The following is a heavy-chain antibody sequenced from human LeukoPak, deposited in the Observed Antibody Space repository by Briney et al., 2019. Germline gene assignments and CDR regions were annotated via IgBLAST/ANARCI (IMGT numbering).Heavy chain of an antibody. J-gene: IGHJ3*02. Sequence: GASVKISCKASGYTFTTYAMNWVRQAPGQGLEWMGWINTNTGNPTYAQGFTGRFVFSLDTSVSTAYLQISSLKAEDTAVYYCARDMGSLKIQTPPDAFDIWGQGNLVTVSS. D-gene: IGHD5-18*01. CDR2: INTNTGNP. V-gene: IGHV7-4-1*02. CDR3: ARDMGSLKIQTPPDAFDI. CDR1: GYTFTTYA.